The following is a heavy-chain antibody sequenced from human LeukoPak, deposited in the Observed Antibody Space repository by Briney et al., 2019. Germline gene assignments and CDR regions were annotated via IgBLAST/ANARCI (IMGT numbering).Heavy chain of an antibody. D-gene: IGHD2-15*01. V-gene: IGHV1-2*02. CDR2: INPNSGGT. CDR1: AYTFTGYY. Sequence: GASVKVSCKASAYTFTGYYIFWVRQAPGQGLEWMGWINPNSGGTNSALKFQGRVTMTGDTSISTAFMELSRLRSDDTAVYYCARSYCSGGSCSLGAFDYWGQGTLVTVSS. CDR3: ARSYCSGGSCSLGAFDY. J-gene: IGHJ4*02.